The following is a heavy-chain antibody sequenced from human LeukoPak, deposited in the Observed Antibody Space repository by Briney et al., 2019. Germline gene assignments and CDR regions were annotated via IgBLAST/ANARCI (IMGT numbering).Heavy chain of an antibody. Sequence: SGTLSRTCAVSGGSISSSNWWSWVRQPPGKGLEWIGEIYHSGSTYYNPSLKSRVTISVDTSKNQFSLKLTSVTAADTAVYYCARAPGTTFDYWGHGNMVTVSS. D-gene: IGHD4-17*01. CDR3: ARAPGTTFDY. CDR1: GGSISSSNW. CDR2: IYHSGST. V-gene: IGHV4-4*02. J-gene: IGHJ4*01.